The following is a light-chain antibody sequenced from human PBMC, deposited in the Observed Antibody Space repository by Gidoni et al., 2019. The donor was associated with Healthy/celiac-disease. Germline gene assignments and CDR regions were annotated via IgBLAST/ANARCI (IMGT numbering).Light chain of an antibody. V-gene: IGKV3-20*01. CDR3: QQYGSSPRT. CDR2: GAS. J-gene: IGKJ5*01. Sequence: EMVLPQSPGTLSLYAGERATPPCRASQSVSSSYLAWYQQTPGQAPRLLIYGASSRATGIPDRFSGSGSGTDFTLTISRLEPEDFAVYYCQQYGSSPRTFGQGTRLEIK. CDR1: QSVSSSY.